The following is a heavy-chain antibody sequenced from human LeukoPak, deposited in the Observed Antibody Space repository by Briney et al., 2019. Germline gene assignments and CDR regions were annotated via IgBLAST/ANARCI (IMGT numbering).Heavy chain of an antibody. CDR2: IHYSGST. V-gene: IGHV4-59*08. CDR3: AGTVAGPNWFDS. J-gene: IGHJ5*01. CDR1: GGSISSYY. D-gene: IGHD6-19*01. Sequence: SETLSLTRNVSGGSISSYYWSWIRQPPGKRLEWIGYIHYSGSTKYNPSLQSRVSISLDTPKNQFSLRLSPVTAADAAVYYCAGTVAGPNWFDSWGQGTQITVSS.